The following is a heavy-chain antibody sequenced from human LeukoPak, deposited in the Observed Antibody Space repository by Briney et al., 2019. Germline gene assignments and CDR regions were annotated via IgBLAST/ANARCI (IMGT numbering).Heavy chain of an antibody. J-gene: IGHJ4*02. CDR1: GGSFSVYY. CDR2: INHSGST. V-gene: IGHV4-34*01. Sequence: SETLSLTCAVYGGSFSVYYWSWIRQPPGKGLEWIGEINHSGSTNYNPSLKSRVTISVDTSKNQFSLKLSSVTAADTAVYYCARIGMVATWRFLDYWGQGTLVTVSS. CDR3: ARIGMVATWRFLDY. D-gene: IGHD5-12*01.